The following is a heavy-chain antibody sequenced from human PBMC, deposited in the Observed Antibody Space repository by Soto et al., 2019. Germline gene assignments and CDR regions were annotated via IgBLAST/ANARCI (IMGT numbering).Heavy chain of an antibody. J-gene: IGHJ4*02. CDR3: ARQGREYCSSTSCPNDY. CDR1: GYSFTSYW. V-gene: IGHV5-51*01. D-gene: IGHD2-2*01. CDR2: IYPGDSDT. Sequence: GESLKISCKGSGYSFTSYWIGWVRQMPGKGLEWMGIIYPGDSDTRYSPSFQGQVTISADKSISTAYLQWSSLKASDTAMYYCARQGREYCSSTSCPNDYWGQGTLVTVPQ.